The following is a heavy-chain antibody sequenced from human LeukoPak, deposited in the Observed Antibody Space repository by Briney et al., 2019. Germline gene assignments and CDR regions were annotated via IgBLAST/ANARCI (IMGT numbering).Heavy chain of an antibody. CDR2: ISYDGSNK. CDR1: GFTFSSYA. CDR3: ARVEDPFSSWRTPDYFDY. D-gene: IGHD6-13*01. J-gene: IGHJ4*02. V-gene: IGHV3-30-3*01. Sequence: GGSLRLSCAASGFTFSSYAMHWVRQAPGKGLEWVAVISYDGSNKYYADSVKGRFTISRDNSKNTLYLQMNSLRAEDTAVYYCARVEDPFSSWRTPDYFDYWGQGTLVTVSS.